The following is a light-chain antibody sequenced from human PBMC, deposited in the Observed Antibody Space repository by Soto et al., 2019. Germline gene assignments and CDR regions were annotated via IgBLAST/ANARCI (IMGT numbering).Light chain of an antibody. CDR1: QTVNSDY. J-gene: IGKJ4*01. CDR3: QQYDNSPLT. V-gene: IGKV3-20*01. CDR2: ATS. Sequence: LLPPSPGTLSFSPVETSTPSFTASQTVNSDYLAWFQQRPGQAPRLLIFATSRRATDIPDRFSGSGSGTDVTLTISSLEPEDCAVYYCQQYDNSPLTFGGGTKVDIK.